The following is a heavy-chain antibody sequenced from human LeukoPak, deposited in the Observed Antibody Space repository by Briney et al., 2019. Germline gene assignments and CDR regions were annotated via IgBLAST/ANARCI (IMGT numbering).Heavy chain of an antibody. D-gene: IGHD5-12*01. CDR2: ISWNSGSI. CDR1: GFTFDDYA. CDR3: AKPSNRYSGYDWDYFDY. Sequence: PGRSLRLSCAASGFTFDDYAMHWVRQAPGKGLEWVSGISWNSGSIGYADSVKGRFTISRDNAKNSLYLQMNSLRAEDTALYYCAKPSNRYSGYDWDYFDYWGQGTLVTVSS. V-gene: IGHV3-9*01. J-gene: IGHJ4*02.